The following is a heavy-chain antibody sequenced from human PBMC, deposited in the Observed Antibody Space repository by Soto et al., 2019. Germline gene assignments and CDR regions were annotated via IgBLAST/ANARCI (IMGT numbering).Heavy chain of an antibody. Sequence: EVQLVESGGGLVKPGGSLRLSCAASGFTFSSYSMNWVRQAPGKGLEWVSSISSSSSYIYYADSVKGRFTLSRDNAKNSLYRQMNRRRAEDTDVYYCARGRGAAGTDSVQYYGMDVWGQGTTVTVSS. J-gene: IGHJ6*02. CDR2: ISSSSSYI. V-gene: IGHV3-21*01. CDR1: GFTFSSYS. D-gene: IGHD6-13*01. CDR3: ARGRGAAGTDSVQYYGMDV.